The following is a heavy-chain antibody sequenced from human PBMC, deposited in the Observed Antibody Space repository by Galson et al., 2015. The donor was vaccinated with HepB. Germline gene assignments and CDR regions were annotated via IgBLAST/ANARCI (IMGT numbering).Heavy chain of an antibody. CDR1: GFRLTDYA. D-gene: IGHD5-12*01. V-gene: IGHV3-48*01. J-gene: IGHJ4*02. Sequence: SLRLSCAASGFRLTDYAMNWVRRAPGKGLEWAAYISSDSRTIHYADSVKGRFTISRDNAKNSVYLQMTILRGEDTAVYYCVRDRGSGFGGNDVPSFDYWGRGSLVTVS. CDR3: VRDRGSGFGGNDVPSFDY. CDR2: ISSDSRTI.